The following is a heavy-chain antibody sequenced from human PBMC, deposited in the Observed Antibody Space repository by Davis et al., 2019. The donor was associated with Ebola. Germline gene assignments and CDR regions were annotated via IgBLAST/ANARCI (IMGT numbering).Heavy chain of an antibody. CDR3: TRDLVYYGDYEILYYYYGMDV. J-gene: IGHJ6*02. CDR2: IRSKAYGGTT. D-gene: IGHD4-17*01. V-gene: IGHV3-49*04. CDR1: GFTFGDYA. Sequence: PGGSLRLSCTASGFTFGDYAMSWVRQAPGKGLEWVGFIRSKAYGGTTEYAASVKGRFTISRDDSKSIAYLQMNSLKTEDTAVYYCTRDLVYYGDYEILYYYYGMDVWGQGTTVTVSS.